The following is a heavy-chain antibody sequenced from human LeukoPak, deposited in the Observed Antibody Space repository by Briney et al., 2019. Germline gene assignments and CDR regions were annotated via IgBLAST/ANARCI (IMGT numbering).Heavy chain of an antibody. CDR1: GGSFSGYY. J-gene: IGHJ3*02. Sequence: KPSETLSLTCAVYGGSFSGYYWSWIRQPPGKGLEWIGEINHSGSTNYNPSLKSRVTISVDTSKNQFSLKLSSVTAADTAVYYCARGNMIVVVISAFDTWGQGTMVTVSS. V-gene: IGHV4-34*01. CDR2: INHSGST. CDR3: ARGNMIVVVISAFDT. D-gene: IGHD3-22*01.